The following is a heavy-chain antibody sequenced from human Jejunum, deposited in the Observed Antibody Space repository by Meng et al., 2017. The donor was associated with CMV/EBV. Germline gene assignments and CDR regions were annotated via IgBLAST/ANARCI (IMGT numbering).Heavy chain of an antibody. D-gene: IGHD3-16*01. J-gene: IGHJ4*02. CDR3: ARIGRFGEYTSWDDY. Sequence: SGFIFRSYAMHWVRQAPGKGLEWVAAISPDEHNKYYADSVKGRFTVSRDNFKNTLYLQMDSLRVEDTAVYYCARIGRFGEYTSWDDYWGQGTLVTVSS. V-gene: IGHV3-30*14. CDR1: GFIFRSYA. CDR2: ISPDEHNK.